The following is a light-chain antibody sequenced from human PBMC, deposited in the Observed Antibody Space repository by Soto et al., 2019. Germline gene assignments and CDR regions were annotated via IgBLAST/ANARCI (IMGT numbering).Light chain of an antibody. CDR1: QSISSW. Sequence: DIQMTQSPSTLSASVGDRVTITCRASQSISSWLAWYQQKPGKAPKLLIYDASSLESVVPSRFSGSGSGTEFTLTIISLQPDDFATYYCQQYNSYPWTFGQGTKVEIK. V-gene: IGKV1-5*01. CDR2: DAS. CDR3: QQYNSYPWT. J-gene: IGKJ1*01.